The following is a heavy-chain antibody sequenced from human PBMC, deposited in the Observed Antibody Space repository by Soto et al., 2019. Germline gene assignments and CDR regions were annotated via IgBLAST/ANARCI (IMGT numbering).Heavy chain of an antibody. V-gene: IGHV4-30-2*01. CDR1: GGSISSGGYS. Sequence: SETLSLTCAVSGGSISSGGYSWSWIRQPPGKGLEWIGYIYHSGSTYYNPSLKSRVTISVDRSKNQFSLKLSSVTAADTAVYYCARGPSCISTSCRTLYYFDYWGQGTLVTVSS. CDR2: IYHSGST. J-gene: IGHJ4*02. D-gene: IGHD2-2*01. CDR3: ARGPSCISTSCRTLYYFDY.